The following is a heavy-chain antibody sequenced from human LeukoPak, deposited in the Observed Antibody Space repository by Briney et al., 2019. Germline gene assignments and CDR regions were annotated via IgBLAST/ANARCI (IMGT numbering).Heavy chain of an antibody. CDR1: GYTFTSYY. J-gene: IGHJ5*02. V-gene: IGHV1-46*03. Sequence: ASVKVSCKASGYTFTSYYMHWVRQAPGQGLEWMGIINPSGGSTSYAQKFQGRVTMTRDTSTSTVYMELSSLRSEDTAVYYCARATLTMVRGAGNWFDPWGQGTLVTVSS. CDR3: ARATLTMVRGAGNWFDP. CDR2: INPSGGST. D-gene: IGHD3-10*01.